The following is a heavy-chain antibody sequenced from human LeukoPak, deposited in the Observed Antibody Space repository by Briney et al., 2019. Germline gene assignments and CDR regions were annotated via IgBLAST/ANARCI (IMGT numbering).Heavy chain of an antibody. CDR2: IYYSGST. J-gene: IGHJ4*02. CDR3: ARGGGDWGSPYYFDY. D-gene: IGHD2-21*02. V-gene: IGHV4-59*01. CDR1: GGSISSYY. Sequence: SSETLSLTCTVSGGSISSYYWSWIRQPPGKGLEWIGYIYYSGSTNYNPSLKSRVTISVDTSKNQFSLKLSSVTAADTAVYYCARGGGDWGSPYYFDYWGQGTLVTVSS.